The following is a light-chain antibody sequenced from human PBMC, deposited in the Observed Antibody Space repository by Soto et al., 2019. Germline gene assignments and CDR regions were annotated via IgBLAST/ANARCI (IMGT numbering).Light chain of an antibody. CDR1: PIISRW. CDR3: QKFNSYPIT. V-gene: IGKV1-5*01. J-gene: IGKJ5*01. CDR2: EAS. Sequence: DIKMTQSPATLSASVGDRLTITCRASPIISRWLTWYQQKPGKAPKLLIYEASNLESGVPSRFSGSGSGTEFTLTIGGLQPDDFATYYCQKFNSYPITFGQGTRLEIK.